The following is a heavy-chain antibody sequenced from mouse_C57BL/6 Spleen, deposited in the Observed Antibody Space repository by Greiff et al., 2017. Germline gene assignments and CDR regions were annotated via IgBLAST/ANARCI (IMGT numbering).Heavy chain of an antibody. Sequence: QVQLQQSGAELVRPGASVTLSCKASGYTFTDYEMHWVKQTPVHGLEWIGAIDPETGGTAYNQKFKGKAILTADKSASTAYMELRSLTSEDSAVYYCTREGIYYCGSSYCWGQGTTLTVSS. CDR3: TREGIYYCGSSYC. D-gene: IGHD1-1*01. CDR2: IDPETGGT. J-gene: IGHJ2*01. CDR1: GYTFTDYE. V-gene: IGHV1-15*01.